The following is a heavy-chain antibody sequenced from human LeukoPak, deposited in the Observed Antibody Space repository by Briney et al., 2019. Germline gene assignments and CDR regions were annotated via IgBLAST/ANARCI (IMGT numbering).Heavy chain of an antibody. Sequence: ASVKVSCKASGYTFTSYYMHWVRQAPGQGLEWMGIINPSGGSTSYAQKFQGRVTMTRDMSTSTVYMELSNLRSEDTAVYYCARSYSGSPTSQRYYFDYWGQGTLVTVSS. V-gene: IGHV1-46*01. CDR3: ARSYSGSPTSQRYYFDY. CDR1: GYTFTSYY. D-gene: IGHD1-26*01. J-gene: IGHJ4*02. CDR2: INPSGGST.